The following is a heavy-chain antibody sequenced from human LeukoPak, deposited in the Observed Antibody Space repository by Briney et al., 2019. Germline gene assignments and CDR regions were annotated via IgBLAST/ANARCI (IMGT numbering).Heavy chain of an antibody. CDR2: ISGSGGST. CDR1: GFTFSSYG. Sequence: GGTLRLSCAASGFTFSSYGMSWVRQAPGKGLEWVSAISGSGGSTYYADSVKGRFTISRDNSKNTLYLQMNSLRAEDTAVYYCAKDRSPVTSGAFDIRGQGTMVTVSS. V-gene: IGHV3-23*01. J-gene: IGHJ3*02. D-gene: IGHD4-17*01. CDR3: AKDRSPVTSGAFDI.